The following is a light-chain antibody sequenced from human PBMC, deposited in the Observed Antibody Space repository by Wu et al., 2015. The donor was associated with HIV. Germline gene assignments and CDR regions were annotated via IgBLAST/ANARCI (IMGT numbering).Light chain of an antibody. Sequence: DIQLTQSPSFLSASVGDRVTITCRASQGISSYLAWYQQNPGKPPKLLIYLASTLQSGVPSRFSGSGSGTEFTLTINSPQPEDFTTYYCQQLNTYPLTFGGGTTVEI. CDR3: QQLNTYPLT. V-gene: IGKV1-9*01. CDR2: LAS. J-gene: IGKJ4*01. CDR1: QGISSY.